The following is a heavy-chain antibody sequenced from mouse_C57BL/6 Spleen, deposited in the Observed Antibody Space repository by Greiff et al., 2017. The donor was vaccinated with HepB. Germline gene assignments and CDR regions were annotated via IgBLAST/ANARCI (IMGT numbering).Heavy chain of an antibody. V-gene: IGHV1-52*01. CDR3: ARSERGHYYGSSSLDY. CDR1: GYTFTSYW. D-gene: IGHD1-1*01. Sequence: VKLQQPGAELVRPGSSVKLSCKASGYTFTSYWMHWVKQRPIQGLEWIGNIDPSDSETHYNQKFKDKATLTVDKSSSTAYMQLSSLTSEDSAVYYCARSERGHYYGSSSLDYWGQGTTLTVSS. J-gene: IGHJ2*01. CDR2: IDPSDSET.